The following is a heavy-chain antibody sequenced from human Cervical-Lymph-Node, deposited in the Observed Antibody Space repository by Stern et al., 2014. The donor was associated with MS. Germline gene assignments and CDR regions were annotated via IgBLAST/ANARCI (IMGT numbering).Heavy chain of an antibody. J-gene: IGHJ4*02. D-gene: IGHD4-17*01. CDR3: AKSTVTSLSDY. V-gene: IGHV3-23*04. CDR1: GFPFSSYA. Sequence: VQLVESGGGLVQPGGSLRLSCAASGFPFSSYAMSWVRPAPGKRLAWVQAISGSGGSTYYADSVKGRSTISSDTYKNTLYLQMNSLRAEDTAVYYCAKSTVTSLSDYWGQGTLVTVSS. CDR2: ISGSGGST.